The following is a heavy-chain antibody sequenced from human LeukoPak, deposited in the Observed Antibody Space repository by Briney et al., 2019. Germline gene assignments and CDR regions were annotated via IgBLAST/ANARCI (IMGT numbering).Heavy chain of an antibody. CDR3: ARVRFVRGVVNNDMDV. J-gene: IGHJ6*04. Sequence: GASVKVSCKASGGTFSSYAISWVRQAPGQGLEWMGRIIPIFGIANYAQKFQGRVTITADKSTSTAYMELSSLRSEDTAVYYCARVRFVRGVVNNDMDVWGKGTTVTVSS. CDR2: IIPIFGIA. CDR1: GGTFSSYA. D-gene: IGHD3-10*02. V-gene: IGHV1-69*04.